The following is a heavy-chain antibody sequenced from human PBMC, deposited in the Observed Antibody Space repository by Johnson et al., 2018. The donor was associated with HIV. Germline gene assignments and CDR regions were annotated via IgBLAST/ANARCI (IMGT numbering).Heavy chain of an antibody. D-gene: IGHD3-22*01. V-gene: IGHV3-15*01. CDR2: IKSKTDGGTT. J-gene: IGHJ3*02. CDR3: AKAGGYDSSGLNDAFDI. CDR1: GVIFSDYY. Sequence: VQLVESGGGLVKPGGSLRLSCAVSGVIFSDYYMSWIHQAPGKGLEWVGRIKSKTDGGTTDYAAPVKGRFTISRDDSKNMLYLQMNSLKTEDTAVYYCAKAGGYDSSGLNDAFDIWGQGTMVTVSS.